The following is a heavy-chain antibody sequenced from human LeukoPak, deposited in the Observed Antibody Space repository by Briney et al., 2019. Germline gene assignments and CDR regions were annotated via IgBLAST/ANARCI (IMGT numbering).Heavy chain of an antibody. J-gene: IGHJ6*02. V-gene: IGHV1-2*02. CDR1: GYTFTDYY. D-gene: IGHD5/OR15-5a*01. CDR3: ARLISVYDLTHSYYYYGMDV. CDR2: INPNSGGT. Sequence: ASVKVSCKASGYTFTDYYMHWVRQAPGQGLEWMGWINPNSGGTNYAQKFQGRVTMTRDTSISTAYMELSRLRSDDTAVYYCARLISVYDLTHSYYYYGMDVWGQGTTVTVSS.